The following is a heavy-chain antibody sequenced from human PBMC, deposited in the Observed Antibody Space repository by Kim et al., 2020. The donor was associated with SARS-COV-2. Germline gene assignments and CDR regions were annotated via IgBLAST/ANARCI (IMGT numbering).Heavy chain of an antibody. CDR3: AKDLLGYYDSSGYPIDY. J-gene: IGHJ4*02. D-gene: IGHD3-22*01. Sequence: GGSLRLSCAASGFTFSSYAMSWVRQAPGKGLEWVSAISGSGGSTYYADSVKGRFTISRDNSKNTLYLQMNSLRAEDTAVYYCAKDLLGYYDSSGYPIDYWGQGTLVTVSS. CDR2: ISGSGGST. V-gene: IGHV3-23*01. CDR1: GFTFSSYA.